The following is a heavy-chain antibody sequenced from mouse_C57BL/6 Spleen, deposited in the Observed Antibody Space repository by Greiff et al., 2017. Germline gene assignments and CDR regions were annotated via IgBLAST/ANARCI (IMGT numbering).Heavy chain of an antibody. CDR1: GYTFTDYY. J-gene: IGHJ4*01. Sequence: EVQLQQSGPELVKPGASVKISCKASGYTFTDYYMNWVKQSHGKSLEWIGDINPNNGGTSYNQKFKGKATLTVDKSSSTAYMELRSLTSEDSAVYYCARNYGLGYAMDYWGQGTSVTVSS. V-gene: IGHV1-26*01. CDR2: INPNNGGT. CDR3: ARNYGLGYAMDY. D-gene: IGHD1-1*01.